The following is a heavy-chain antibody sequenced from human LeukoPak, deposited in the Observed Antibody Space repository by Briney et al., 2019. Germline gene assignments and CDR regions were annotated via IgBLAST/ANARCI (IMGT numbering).Heavy chain of an antibody. Sequence: SETLSLTCAVSGYSLSSCYFWGWIRQSPGKGLEWIGSIYHSGSTYYNPSLKSRVTISVDTSKNQFSLKLSSVTAADTAVYYCKGKYYYDSSGYYYVDYWGQGTLVTVSS. CDR3: KGKYYYDSSGYYYVDY. V-gene: IGHV4-38-2*01. CDR1: GYSLSSCYF. D-gene: IGHD3-22*01. CDR2: IYHSGST. J-gene: IGHJ4*02.